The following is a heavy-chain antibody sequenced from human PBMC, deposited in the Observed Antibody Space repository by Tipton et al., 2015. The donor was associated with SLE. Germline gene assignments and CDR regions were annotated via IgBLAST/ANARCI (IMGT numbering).Heavy chain of an antibody. Sequence: SLRLSCAASGFTFRDYYMTWIRQAPGKGLEWISYISGSGNTIYYADSVKGRFTISRDSAKNSLYLQMNSLRVADTAVYFCARERGPYDIVVAVAATPAYFDYWGQGTLVTVSS. CDR2: ISGSGNTI. D-gene: IGHD2-15*01. CDR1: GFTFRDYY. J-gene: IGHJ4*02. V-gene: IGHV3-11*01. CDR3: ARERGPYDIVVAVAATPAYFDY.